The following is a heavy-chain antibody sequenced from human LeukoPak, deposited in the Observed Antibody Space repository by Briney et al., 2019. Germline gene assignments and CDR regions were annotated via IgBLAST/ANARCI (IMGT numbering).Heavy chain of an antibody. CDR3: ARHGPLYDIWSAQFYFDY. D-gene: IGHD3-3*01. V-gene: IGHV4-59*08. J-gene: IGHJ4*02. CDR2: IYYSGTT. Sequence: RPWETLSLTCTVSGGSISTFYWSWIRQRPGKGLEWIGYIYYSGTTNYNPSLKSRVTISVDMSKSQFSLNLSSVTAADTALYYCARHGPLYDIWSAQFYFDYWGQGTLVAVSS. CDR1: GGSISTFY.